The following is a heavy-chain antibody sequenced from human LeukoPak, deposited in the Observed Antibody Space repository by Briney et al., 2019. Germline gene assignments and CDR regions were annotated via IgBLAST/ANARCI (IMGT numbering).Heavy chain of an antibody. D-gene: IGHD4-17*01. CDR3: AGQGGGDYVVPFDY. Sequence: PSETLSLTCSVSGASFSGVYWTWIRQSPGRGLEWIGEITLGGDPNYNPSLKSRVTISLGTSNNQFSLKLSSVTAADTAVYYCAGQGGGDYVVPFDYWGQGTLVTVSS. V-gene: IGHV4-34*01. J-gene: IGHJ4*02. CDR1: GASFSGVY. CDR2: ITLGGDP.